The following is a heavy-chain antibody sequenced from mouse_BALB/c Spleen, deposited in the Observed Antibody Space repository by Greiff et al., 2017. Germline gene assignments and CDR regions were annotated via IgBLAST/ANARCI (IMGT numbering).Heavy chain of an antibody. Sequence: EVQLQQSGTVLARPGASVKMSCKASGYSFTSYWMHWVKQRPGQGLEWIGAIYPGNSDTSYNQKFKGKATLTVDKSSSTAFMHLNSLTSEDSAVYYCARGDYYGSSSLYYYAMDYWGQGTSVTVSS. CDR1: GYSFTSYW. CDR2: IYPGNSDT. CDR3: ARGDYYGSSSLYYYAMDY. V-gene: IGHV1-5*01. D-gene: IGHD1-1*01. J-gene: IGHJ4*01.